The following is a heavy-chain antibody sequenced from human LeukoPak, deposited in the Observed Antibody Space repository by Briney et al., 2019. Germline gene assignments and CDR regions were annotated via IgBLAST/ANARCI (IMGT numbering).Heavy chain of an antibody. CDR3: ARDRGTTVIQGVITPGFFDY. CDR1: GFTFSSYG. Sequence: GGSLRLSCAASGFTFSSYGIHWVRQAPGKGLEWVALLYFDGSNKYYADSVKGRFTISRDNSKNTVYLQMNSLRAEDTAVYHCARDRGTTVIQGVITPGFFDYWGQGTLVTVSS. CDR2: LYFDGSNK. V-gene: IGHV3-33*01. D-gene: IGHD3-10*01. J-gene: IGHJ4*02.